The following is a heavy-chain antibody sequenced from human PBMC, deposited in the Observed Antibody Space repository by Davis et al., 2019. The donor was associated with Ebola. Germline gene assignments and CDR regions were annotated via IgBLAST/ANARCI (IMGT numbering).Heavy chain of an antibody. D-gene: IGHD1-26*01. V-gene: IGHV5-51*01. Sequence: GESLKISCKGSGYSFTSYWIGWVRQMPGKGLEWMGIIYPGNSDTRYSPSFQGQVTISADKSISTVYLQWNSLKASDTAIYYCAKDSSVSYAFDIWGQGTMVTVSS. CDR1: GYSFTSYW. CDR2: IYPGNSDT. CDR3: AKDSSVSYAFDI. J-gene: IGHJ3*02.